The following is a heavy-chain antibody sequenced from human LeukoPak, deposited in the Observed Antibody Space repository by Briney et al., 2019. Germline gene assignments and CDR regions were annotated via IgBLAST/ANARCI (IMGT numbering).Heavy chain of an antibody. CDR1: GGTFSSYA. CDR2: IIPIFGTA. D-gene: IGHD1-1*01. V-gene: IGHV1-69*13. CDR3: ARGQYNWNDGYYYYYGMDV. Sequence: SVKVSCKASGGTFSSYAISWVRQAPGQGLEWMGGIIPIFGTANYAQKFQGRVTITAGESTSTAYMELSSLRSEDTAVYYSARGQYNWNDGYYYYYGMDVWGKGTTVTVSS. J-gene: IGHJ6*04.